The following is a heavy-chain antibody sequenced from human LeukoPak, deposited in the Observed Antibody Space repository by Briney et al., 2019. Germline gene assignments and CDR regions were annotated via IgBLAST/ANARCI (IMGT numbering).Heavy chain of an antibody. CDR3: AKAPGIAAAGTGY. Sequence: GRSLRLSCAASGFTFDDYAMHWVRQAPGKGLEWVSGISWNSGSIGYADSVKGRFTISRDNAKNSLYLQMNSLRAEDTALYYYAKAPGIAAAGTGYWGQGTLVTVSS. D-gene: IGHD6-13*01. J-gene: IGHJ4*02. V-gene: IGHV3-9*01. CDR1: GFTFDDYA. CDR2: ISWNSGSI.